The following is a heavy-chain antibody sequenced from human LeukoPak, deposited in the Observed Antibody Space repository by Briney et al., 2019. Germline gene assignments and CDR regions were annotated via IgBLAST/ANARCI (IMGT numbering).Heavy chain of an antibody. CDR2: INPNSGGT. V-gene: IGHV1-2*02. D-gene: IGHD4-23*01. CDR1: GYTFTGYY. Sequence: ASVKVSCKAPGYTFTGYYMHWVRQAPGQGLEWMGWINPNSGGTNYAQKFQGRVTMTRDTSISTAYMELSRLRSDDTAVYYCARDYGGLEYYFDYWGQGTLVTVSS. J-gene: IGHJ4*02. CDR3: ARDYGGLEYYFDY.